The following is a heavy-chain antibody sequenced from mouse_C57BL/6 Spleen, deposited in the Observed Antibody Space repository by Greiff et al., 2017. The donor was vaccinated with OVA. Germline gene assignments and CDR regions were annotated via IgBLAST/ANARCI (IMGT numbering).Heavy chain of an antibody. CDR2: INPNNGGT. D-gene: IGHD1-1*01. CDR3: ARVGDGSSLYYAMDY. CDR1: GYTFTDYY. Sequence: VQLQQSGPELVKPGASVKISCKASGYTFTDYYMNWVKQSHGKSLEWIGDINPNNGGTSYNQKFKGKATLTVDKSSSTAYMELRSLTSEDSAVYYCARVGDGSSLYYAMDYWGQGTSVTVSS. V-gene: IGHV1-26*01. J-gene: IGHJ4*01.